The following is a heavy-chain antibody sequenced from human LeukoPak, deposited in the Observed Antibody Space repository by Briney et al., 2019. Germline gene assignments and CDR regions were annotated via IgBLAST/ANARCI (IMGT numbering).Heavy chain of an antibody. V-gene: IGHV1-18*01. J-gene: IGHJ4*02. CDR1: GYIFTTYG. Sequence: GASVKVSCKSSGYIFTTYGITWVRQAPGQGLEGMGWISTDNGDTNYAQKLQGRVTLTTDTSTSTAYMELRSLRSDDTAVYYCAREGLGELTLDCWGQGTLVTVSS. CDR3: AREGLGELTLDC. CDR2: ISTDNGDT. D-gene: IGHD3-16*01.